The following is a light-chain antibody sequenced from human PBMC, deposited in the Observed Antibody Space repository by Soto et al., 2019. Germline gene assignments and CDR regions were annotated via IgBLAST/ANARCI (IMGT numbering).Light chain of an antibody. J-gene: IGKJ1*01. CDR3: QQYYSFPWT. Sequence: EIVLTQSPGTLSLSPGERATLSCRASQSVSRNYLAWYQQKPGQAPRLLIYGASSRATGIPDRFSGSGSGTDFTLTISGLEPEDFAVYYCQQYYSFPWTFGQGTKVEIK. CDR1: QSVSRNY. V-gene: IGKV3-20*01. CDR2: GAS.